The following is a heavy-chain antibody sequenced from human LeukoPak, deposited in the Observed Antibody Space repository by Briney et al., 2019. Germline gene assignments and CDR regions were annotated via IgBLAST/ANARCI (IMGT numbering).Heavy chain of an antibody. D-gene: IGHD3-10*01. J-gene: IGHJ3*02. Sequence: SETLSLTCTVSGGSISSYYWSWIRQSPGKGLEWIRYIYYSGSTNYNPSLKSRVTMSVDTSKNQFSLRLTSVTAADAAVYYCARGLMIRGGSDAFDIWGQGTMVTVSS. CDR2: IYYSGST. CDR1: GGSISSYY. CDR3: ARGLMIRGGSDAFDI. V-gene: IGHV4-59*12.